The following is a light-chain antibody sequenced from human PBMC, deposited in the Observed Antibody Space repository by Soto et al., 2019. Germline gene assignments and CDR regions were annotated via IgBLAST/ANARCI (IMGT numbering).Light chain of an antibody. J-gene: IGKJ4*02. V-gene: IGKV1-39*01. CDR3: QQSYSSRRT. CDR1: QSVRTL. Sequence: DIPMTQPPSSLSASVVDRVTITCRASQSVRTLLYWYQQKPEKAPKLLNQGASSLRSGDPSRFSVSGAGTDFTLTISSLQPEDFATYYCQQSYSSRRTFGRGTKVEVK. CDR2: GAS.